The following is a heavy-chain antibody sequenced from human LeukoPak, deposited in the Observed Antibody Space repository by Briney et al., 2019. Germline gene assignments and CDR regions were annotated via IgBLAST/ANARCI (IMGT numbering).Heavy chain of an antibody. D-gene: IGHD2-2*01. CDR2: IKSKTDGGTT. J-gene: IGHJ3*01. V-gene: IGHV3-15*01. CDR3: VRDQYCASSSCPGAFDL. CDR1: GFSINYDW. Sequence: GGSLRLSCAASGFSINYDWMSWGRQAPGKGLEWVGRIKSKTDGGTTEYAAPVKGRFTISRDDSRNTLYLQMSSLKSEDTAVYYCVRDQYCASSSCPGAFDLWGQGTVVTVSS.